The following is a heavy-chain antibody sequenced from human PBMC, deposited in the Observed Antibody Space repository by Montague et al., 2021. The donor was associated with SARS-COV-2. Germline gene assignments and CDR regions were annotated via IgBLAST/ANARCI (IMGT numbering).Heavy chain of an antibody. CDR1: GFTFSSYA. D-gene: IGHD1-26*01. V-gene: IGHV3-30*04. J-gene: IGHJ4*02. CDR3: AREGIVGATGFDY. Sequence: SLRLSFAASGFTFSSYAMHWVRQAPGKGLEWVAVISYDGSNKYYADSVKGRFTISRDNSKNTLYLQMNSLRAEDTAVYYCAREGIVGATGFDYWGQGTLVTVSS. CDR2: ISYDGSNK.